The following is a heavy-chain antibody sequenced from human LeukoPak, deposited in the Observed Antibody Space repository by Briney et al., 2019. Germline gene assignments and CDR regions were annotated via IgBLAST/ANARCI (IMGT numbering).Heavy chain of an antibody. J-gene: IGHJ4*02. D-gene: IGHD2-2*01. Sequence: PGGSLRLSWAASEFTYSSSAMAWVRQAPGKGLEWVSTINGNGYSTNYADSVKARFTISRDNSKNTMYLQMNSLRAEATAVYSCAKESASSLQPLDYWGQGCLVTVSS. V-gene: IGHV3-23*01. CDR2: INGNGYST. CDR1: EFTYSSSA. CDR3: AKESASSLQPLDY.